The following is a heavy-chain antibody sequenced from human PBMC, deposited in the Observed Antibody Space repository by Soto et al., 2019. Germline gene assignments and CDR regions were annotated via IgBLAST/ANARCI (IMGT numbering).Heavy chain of an antibody. D-gene: IGHD3-3*01. CDR1: GYNFAGYW. V-gene: IGHV5-51*01. CDR2: IYPSDSDT. J-gene: IGHJ4*02. Sequence: ESLKISFKGSGYNFAGYWIAWVRQMPVKGLELMGIIYPSDSDTRYRPSFQGQVTISADKSISSAYLQWSSLRASDTAMYYCARGGVSTRTFDYWGQGTTVTVSS. CDR3: ARGGVSTRTFDY.